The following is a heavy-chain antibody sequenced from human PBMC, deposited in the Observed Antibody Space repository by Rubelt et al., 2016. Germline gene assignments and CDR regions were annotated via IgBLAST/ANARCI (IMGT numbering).Heavy chain of an antibody. CDR2: ISGSGGST. J-gene: IGHJ2*01. D-gene: IGHD6-6*01. CDR3: ARDYSSSDWYFDL. Sequence: PGGSLRLSCAASGFTFSTYGMTWVRQAPGKGLEWVSGISGSGGSTGYADSVKGRFTISRDNAKNSLYLQMKSLRAEDTALYYCARDYSSSDWYFDLWGRGTLVTVSS. V-gene: IGHV3-20*04. CDR1: GFTFSTYG.